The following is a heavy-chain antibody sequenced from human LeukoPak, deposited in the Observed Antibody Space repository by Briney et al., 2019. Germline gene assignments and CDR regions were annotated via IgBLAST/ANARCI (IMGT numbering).Heavy chain of an antibody. CDR1: GFTFSGSA. V-gene: IGHV3-73*01. CDR3: SGLSGSYYTLF. J-gene: IGHJ4*02. Sequence: GGSLRLSCAASGFTFSGSAMHWVRQASGKGLEWVGRIRSKVYSYATEYAASVKGRFTISRDDSKNTAYLQMNSLKTEDTAVYYCSGLSGSYYTLFWGQGTLVTVSS. D-gene: IGHD1-26*01. CDR2: IRSKVYSYAT.